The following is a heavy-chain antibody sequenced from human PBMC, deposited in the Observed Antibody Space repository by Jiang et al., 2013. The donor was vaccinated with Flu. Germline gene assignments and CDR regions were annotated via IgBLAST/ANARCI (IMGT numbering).Heavy chain of an antibody. V-gene: IGHV4-59*09. Sequence: NYNPSLKSRVTISVDTSKNQFSLKLSSVTAADTAVYYCASGIVVVPAASVNFDYWGQ. J-gene: IGHJ4*02. D-gene: IGHD2-2*01. CDR3: ASGIVVVPAASVNFDY.